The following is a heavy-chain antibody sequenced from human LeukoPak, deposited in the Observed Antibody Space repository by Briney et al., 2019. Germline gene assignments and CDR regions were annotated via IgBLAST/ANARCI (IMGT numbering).Heavy chain of an antibody. J-gene: IGHJ4*02. CDR3: AGDLPYYYDSSGYDNVDY. CDR2: ISSSSSTI. Sequence: GGSLRLSCAASGFTFSSYSMNWVRQAPGKGLEWVSYISSSSSTIYYADSVKGRFTISRDNAKNSLYLQMNSLRDEDTAVYYCAGDLPYYYDSSGYDNVDYWGQGTLVTVSS. CDR1: GFTFSSYS. V-gene: IGHV3-48*02. D-gene: IGHD3-22*01.